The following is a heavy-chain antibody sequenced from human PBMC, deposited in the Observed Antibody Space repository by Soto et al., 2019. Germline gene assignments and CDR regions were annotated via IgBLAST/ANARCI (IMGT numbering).Heavy chain of an antibody. CDR2: MYYGANT. Sequence: QLQLQESGPGLVKPSETLSLTCTVSGGSISRSDYYWAWIRQPPGKGLEWIVSMYYGANTYYNPSLKSRVTMSVDTSKNQFSLKLSSVTAADTGVYYCARHGAWAPLDYCDPGTLVTVSS. D-gene: IGHD3-16*01. V-gene: IGHV4-39*01. CDR3: ARHGAWAPLDY. CDR1: GGSISRSDYY. J-gene: IGHJ4*02.